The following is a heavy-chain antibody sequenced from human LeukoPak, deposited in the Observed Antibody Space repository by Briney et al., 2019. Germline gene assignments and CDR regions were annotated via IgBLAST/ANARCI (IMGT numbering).Heavy chain of an antibody. J-gene: IGHJ3*02. CDR2: INPSGGST. D-gene: IGHD3-10*01. CDR1: GYTFTSYY. Sequence: ASVKVSCKASGYTFTSYYMHWVRQAPGQGLEWMGIINPSGGSTSYAQKFQGRVTMTRDTSTSTVYMELSSLRSEDTAVYYCARGTLALGSGELLLDIWGQGTMVTVSS. V-gene: IGHV1-46*01. CDR3: ARGTLALGSGELLLDI.